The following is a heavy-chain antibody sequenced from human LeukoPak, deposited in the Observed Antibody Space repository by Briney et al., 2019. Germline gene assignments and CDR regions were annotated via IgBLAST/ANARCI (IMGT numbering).Heavy chain of an antibody. J-gene: IGHJ4*02. CDR3: ASDSGYDYAAY. V-gene: IGHV4-34*01. Sequence: GSLRLSCAASGFTFSSYAMSWIRQPPGKGLEWIGEINHSGSTNYNPSLKSRVTISVDTSKNQFSLKLSSVTAADTAVYYRASDSGYDYAAYWGQGTLVTVSS. CDR2: INHSGST. D-gene: IGHD5-12*01. CDR1: GFTFSSYA.